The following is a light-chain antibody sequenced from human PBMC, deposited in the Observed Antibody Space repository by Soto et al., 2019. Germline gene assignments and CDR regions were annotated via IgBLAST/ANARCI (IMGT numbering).Light chain of an antibody. CDR1: SGHSSYI. CDR2: LEGSGSY. CDR3: ETWDSNTRV. J-gene: IGLJ1*01. Sequence: QSVLTQSSSASASLGSSVKLTCTLSSGHSSYIIAWHQQQPGKAPRYLMKLEGSGSYNKGSGVPDRFSGSSSGADRYLTXXXXXXXXXAXYYCETWDSNTRVFGTGTKLTV. V-gene: IGLV4-60*02.